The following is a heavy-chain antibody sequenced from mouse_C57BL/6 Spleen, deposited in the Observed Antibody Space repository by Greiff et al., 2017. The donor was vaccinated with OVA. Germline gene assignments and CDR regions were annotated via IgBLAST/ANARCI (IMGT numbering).Heavy chain of an antibody. D-gene: IGHD2-1*01. J-gene: IGHJ2*01. Sequence: QVQLQQPGAELVRPGSSVKLSCKASGYTFTSYWMHWVKQRPIQGLEWIGNIDPSDSETHYNQKFKDKATLTVDKSSSTAYMQLSSLTSEDSAVYYCARGDGNYVPFDYWGQGTTLTVSS. V-gene: IGHV1-52*01. CDR1: GYTFTSYW. CDR3: ARGDGNYVPFDY. CDR2: IDPSDSET.